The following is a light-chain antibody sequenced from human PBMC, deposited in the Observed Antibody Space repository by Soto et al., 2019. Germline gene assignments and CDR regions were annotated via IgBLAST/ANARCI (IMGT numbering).Light chain of an antibody. CDR2: KAT. CDR3: QQYNDFQYT. V-gene: IGKV1-5*03. Sequence: DIQMTQSPSTLSAYVGDGVTITCRASQSIGSWLAWYQQKPGKAPKLLIYKATNLQSGVPSRFSGSGSGTDFRLTISSLQPVDSATYFCQQYNDFQYTFGPGTKLEI. J-gene: IGKJ2*01. CDR1: QSIGSW.